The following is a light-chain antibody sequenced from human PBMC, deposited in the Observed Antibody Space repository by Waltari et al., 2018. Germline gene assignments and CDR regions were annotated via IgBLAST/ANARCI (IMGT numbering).Light chain of an antibody. CDR2: WAS. CDR3: QQYYSTPFT. Sequence: DIVMTQSPDSLAVSLGERATIKRKSSQSVLYSSNNKNYLAWYQQKPGQPPKLLIYWASTRESGVPDRFSGSGSGTDFTLTISSLQAEDVAVYYCQQYYSTPFTFGPGTKVDIK. V-gene: IGKV4-1*01. CDR1: QSVLYSSNNKNY. J-gene: IGKJ3*01.